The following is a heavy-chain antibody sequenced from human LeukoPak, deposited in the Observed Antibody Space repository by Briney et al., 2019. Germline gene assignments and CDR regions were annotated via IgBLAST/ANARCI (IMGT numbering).Heavy chain of an antibody. V-gene: IGHV4-59*01. Sequence: PSETLSLTCTVSGGSLSSYYWSWIRQAPGKGLEWIGYIYYSGSTNYNPSLKSRVTISVDTSKNQFSLKVSSVTAADTAVYYCARRTGYYDGFDYWGQGTLVTVSS. CDR1: GGSLSSYY. CDR2: IYYSGST. CDR3: ARRTGYYDGFDY. D-gene: IGHD3/OR15-3a*01. J-gene: IGHJ4*02.